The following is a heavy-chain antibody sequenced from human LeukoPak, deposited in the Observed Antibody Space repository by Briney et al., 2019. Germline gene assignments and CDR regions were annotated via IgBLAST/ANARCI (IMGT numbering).Heavy chain of an antibody. Sequence: SVKVSCKASGFTFTSSAMQWERQARGQRLEWIGWIVVGSGNTNYAQKFQERVTITRDMSTSTAYMELSSLRSEDTAVYYCAADSVYDFWSGYSPRYGMDVWGQGTTVTVSS. V-gene: IGHV1-58*02. CDR3: AADSVYDFWSGYSPRYGMDV. J-gene: IGHJ6*02. D-gene: IGHD3-3*01. CDR1: GFTFTSSA. CDR2: IVVGSGNT.